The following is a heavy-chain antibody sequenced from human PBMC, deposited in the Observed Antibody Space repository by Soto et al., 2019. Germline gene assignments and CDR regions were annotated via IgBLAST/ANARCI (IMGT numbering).Heavy chain of an antibody. CDR2: IDPSDSYT. Sequence: ESLKISCKGSGYSFTSYWISWVRQMPGKGLEWMGRIDPSDSYTNYSPSFQGHVTISADKSISTAYLQWSSLKASDTAMYYCATTVILSPVSPYYYYYGMDVWGQGTTVTVSS. V-gene: IGHV5-10-1*01. D-gene: IGHD4-17*01. J-gene: IGHJ6*02. CDR1: GYSFTSYW. CDR3: ATTVILSPVSPYYYYYGMDV.